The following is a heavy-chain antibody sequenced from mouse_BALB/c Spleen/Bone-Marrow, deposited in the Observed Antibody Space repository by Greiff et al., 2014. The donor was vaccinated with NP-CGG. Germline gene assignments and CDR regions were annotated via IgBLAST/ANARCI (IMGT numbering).Heavy chain of an antibody. V-gene: IGHV1-69*02. CDR3: ARGRTTVVSDY. CDR2: IEPSDSYT. CDR1: GYTFTNYW. D-gene: IGHD1-1*01. J-gene: IGHJ2*02. Sequence: VQLQESGAEVVKPGASVKVSCKASGYTFTNYWMQWVKQRPGQGLEWIGEIEPSDSYTNYNQDFKGKATLTVDESSSTAYMQLSSLTSEDSAVYYCARGRTTVVSDYWGQGTSLTVSS.